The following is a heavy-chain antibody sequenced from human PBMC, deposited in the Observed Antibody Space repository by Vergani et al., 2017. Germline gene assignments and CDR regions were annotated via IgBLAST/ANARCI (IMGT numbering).Heavy chain of an antibody. CDR3: ARLYACDSSGSKYLDY. D-gene: IGHD3-22*01. V-gene: IGHV5-51*01. Sequence: EVQLVQSGAEVKKPGESLKISCQISGYSFTNYWIGWVRQMPGKGLEWMGTIHPADSDTRYSPSFQGQVTISVDKSISTAYLQRSSLRASDSAMYYCARLYACDSSGSKYLDYWGQGTLVTVSS. J-gene: IGHJ4*02. CDR1: GYSFTNYW. CDR2: IHPADSDT.